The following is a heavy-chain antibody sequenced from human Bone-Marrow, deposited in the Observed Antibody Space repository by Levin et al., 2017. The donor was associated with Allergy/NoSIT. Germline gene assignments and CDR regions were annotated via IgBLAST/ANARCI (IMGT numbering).Heavy chain of an antibody. V-gene: IGHV4-30-2*01. CDR1: GGSISSGGYS. J-gene: IGHJ5*02. D-gene: IGHD6-13*01. Sequence: QTLSLTCAVSGGSISSGGYSWSWIRQPPGKGLEWIGYIYHSGSTYYNPSLKSRVTISVDRSKNQFSLKLSSVTAADTAVYYCARVLNSASSWYNWFDPWGQGTLVTVSS. CDR2: IYHSGST. CDR3: ARVLNSASSWYNWFDP.